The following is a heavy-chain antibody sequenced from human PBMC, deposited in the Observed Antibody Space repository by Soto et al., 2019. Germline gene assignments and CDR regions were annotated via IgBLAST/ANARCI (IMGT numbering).Heavy chain of an antibody. CDR2: ISGSGGST. J-gene: IGHJ3*02. CDR3: AKEGPSAAMGLNEAFDI. CDR1: GFTFSSYA. Sequence: PGGSLRLSCAASGFTFSSYAMSWLRQAPGKGLEWVSAISGSGGSTYYADTVKGRFIISRANSKNTLYVQINSLRAEDTAVSYCAKEGPSAAMGLNEAFDIWGQGTMVTV. D-gene: IGHD5-18*01. V-gene: IGHV3-23*01.